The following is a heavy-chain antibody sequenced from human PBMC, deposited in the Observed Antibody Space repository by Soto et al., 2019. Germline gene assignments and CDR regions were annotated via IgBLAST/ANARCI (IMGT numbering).Heavy chain of an antibody. CDR3: ARDKVGAYFDY. V-gene: IGHV3-23*01. Sequence: PGGSLPLSCAASVFTFSSYGMSWVRQAPGKGLDWVSAISGSGGSTYYADSVKGRFTISIDNSKNTLYLHMNTLRAEDTAVYYCARDKVGAYFDYWAQGTPVTV. D-gene: IGHD1-26*01. CDR2: ISGSGGST. J-gene: IGHJ4*02. CDR1: VFTFSSYG.